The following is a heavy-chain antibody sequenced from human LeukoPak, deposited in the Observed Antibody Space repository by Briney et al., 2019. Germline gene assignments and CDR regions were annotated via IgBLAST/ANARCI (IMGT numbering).Heavy chain of an antibody. CDR1: GFTVSSNY. V-gene: IGHV3-53*01. Sequence: GGSLRLSCAASGFTVSSNYMSWVRQAPGKGLEWVSVIYSGGSTYYADSVKGRFTISRDNSKNTLYLQMNSLRAEDTAVYYCARGYSSGWHDFDYWGRGTLVTVSS. CDR2: IYSGGST. CDR3: ARGYSSGWHDFDY. J-gene: IGHJ4*02. D-gene: IGHD6-19*01.